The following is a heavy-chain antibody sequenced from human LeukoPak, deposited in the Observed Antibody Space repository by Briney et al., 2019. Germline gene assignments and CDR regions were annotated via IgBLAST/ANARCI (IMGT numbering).Heavy chain of an antibody. CDR3: ARDGQYYYDTPGLYGGLNL. J-gene: IGHJ4*02. CDR1: EFTFSSYW. V-gene: IGHV3-74*01. D-gene: IGHD3-22*01. CDR2: INSDGNQP. Sequence: GGSLRLSCAASEFTFSSYWMHWVRQALGKGLVWVSRINSDGNQPYYADSVKGRFTISRDNAENTLYLQMDGLKAEDTAVYYCARDGQYYYDTPGLYGGLNLWGQGALVTVSS.